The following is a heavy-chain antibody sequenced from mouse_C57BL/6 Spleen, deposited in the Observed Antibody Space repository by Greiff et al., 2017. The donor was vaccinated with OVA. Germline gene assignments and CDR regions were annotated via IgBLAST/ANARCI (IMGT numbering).Heavy chain of an antibody. CDR2: ISGGGGNT. CDR1: GFTFSSYT. CDR3: ARPTTMVTTNWYFDV. Sequence: EVMLVESGGGLVKPGGSLKLSCAASGFTFSSYTMSWVRQTPEKRLEWVATISGGGGNTYYPDSVKGRFTISRDNAKNTLYLQMSSLRSEDTALYYCARPTTMVTTNWYFDVWGTGTTVTVSS. D-gene: IGHD2-2*01. J-gene: IGHJ1*03. V-gene: IGHV5-9*01.